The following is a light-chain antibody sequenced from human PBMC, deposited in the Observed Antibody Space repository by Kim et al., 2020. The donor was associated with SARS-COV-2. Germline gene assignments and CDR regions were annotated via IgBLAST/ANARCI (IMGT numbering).Light chain of an antibody. CDR2: AAS. V-gene: IGKV1-17*03. CDR1: QGISNY. J-gene: IGKJ1*01. Sequence: DIQMTQSPSDMSASVGDRVTITYRASQGISNYLVWFQQKPGKVPKRLIYAASSLQSGVPSRFSGSGSGAEFTLAISSLQPEDFATYYCLQHNSYPPWTFGQGTKVDIK. CDR3: LQHNSYPPWT.